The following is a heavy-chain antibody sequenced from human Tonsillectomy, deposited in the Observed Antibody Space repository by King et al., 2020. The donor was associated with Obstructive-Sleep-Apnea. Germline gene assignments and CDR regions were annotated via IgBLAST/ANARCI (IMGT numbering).Heavy chain of an antibody. CDR1: GGSLSSSSYY. J-gene: IGHJ5*02. D-gene: IGHD6-19*01. V-gene: IGHV4-39*07. CDR3: AYSSGWYDWFDP. CDR2: IYYSGST. Sequence: LQLQESGPGLVKPSETLSLTCTVSGGSLSSSSYYWGWIRQPPGKGLGWIGGIYYSGSTYYNPSPQSRVTISVDPSKNQFSLKLSSVTAADTAVYYCAYSSGWYDWFDPWGQGTLVTVSS.